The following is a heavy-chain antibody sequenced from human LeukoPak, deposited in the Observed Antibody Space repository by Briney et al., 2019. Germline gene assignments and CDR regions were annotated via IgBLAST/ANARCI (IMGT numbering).Heavy chain of an antibody. Sequence: PSETLSLTCTVSGGSISSYYWSWIRQPPGKGLEWIGYIYYSGSTNYNPSLKNRVTISVDTSKNQFSLKLSSVTAADTAVYYCARGGIVAPNWFDPWGQGTLVTVSS. CDR3: ARGGIVAPNWFDP. CDR2: IYYSGST. J-gene: IGHJ5*02. CDR1: GGSISSYY. V-gene: IGHV4-59*01. D-gene: IGHD1-26*01.